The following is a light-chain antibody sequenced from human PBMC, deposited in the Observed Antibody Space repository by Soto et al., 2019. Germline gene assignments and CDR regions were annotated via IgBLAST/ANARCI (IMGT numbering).Light chain of an antibody. CDR3: QQSYSTPFIT. CDR2: AAS. J-gene: IGKJ5*01. V-gene: IGKV1-39*01. CDR1: QSISSY. Sequence: DIQMTQSPSSLSASVGDRVTITCRASQSISSYLNWYQQKPGKAPKLLIYAASSLQSGVPSRFSGSGSGTDFPLIISSLQPEDFATYYCQQSYSTPFITFGQGTRLEIK.